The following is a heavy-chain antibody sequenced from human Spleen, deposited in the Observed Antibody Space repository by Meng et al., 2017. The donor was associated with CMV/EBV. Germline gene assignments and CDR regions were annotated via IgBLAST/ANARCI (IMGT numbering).Heavy chain of an antibody. CDR2: ISGRSTYI. Sequence: GGSLRLSCAASGFTFSNHNMNWVRQAPGKGLEWVSSISGRSTYIFYADSVRGRFTISRDNAKNSLYLQMNSLRAEDTAVYYCARGIYDSSGSSWGQGTLVTVSS. CDR1: GFTFSNHN. D-gene: IGHD3-22*01. V-gene: IGHV3-21*01. CDR3: ARGIYDSSGSS. J-gene: IGHJ5*02.